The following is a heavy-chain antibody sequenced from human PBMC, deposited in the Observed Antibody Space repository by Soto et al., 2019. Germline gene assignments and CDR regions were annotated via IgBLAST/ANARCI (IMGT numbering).Heavy chain of an antibody. J-gene: IGHJ3*02. CDR3: ARDPEETTNAFDI. Sequence: GASVKVSCKASGGTFSSYAISWVRQAPGQGFEWMGGIIPIFGTANYAQKFQGRVTITADESTSTAYMELSSLRSEDTAVYYCARDPEETTNAFDIWGQGTMVTVSS. CDR2: IIPIFGTA. CDR1: GGTFSSYA. D-gene: IGHD4-17*01. V-gene: IGHV1-69*13.